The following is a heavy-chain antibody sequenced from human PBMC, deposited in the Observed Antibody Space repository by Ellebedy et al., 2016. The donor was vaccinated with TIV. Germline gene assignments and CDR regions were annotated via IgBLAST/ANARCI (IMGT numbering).Heavy chain of an antibody. CDR2: IYHSGST. Sequence: SETLSLTXAVSGGPISSGGYSWSWIRQPPGKGLEWIGYIYHSGSTYYNPSLKSRVTISVDRSKNQFSLKLSSVTAADTAVYYCARGGSITIFGVVIPSGYMDVWGKGTTVTVSS. V-gene: IGHV4-30-2*01. D-gene: IGHD3-3*01. CDR1: GGPISSGGYS. CDR3: ARGGSITIFGVVIPSGYMDV. J-gene: IGHJ6*03.